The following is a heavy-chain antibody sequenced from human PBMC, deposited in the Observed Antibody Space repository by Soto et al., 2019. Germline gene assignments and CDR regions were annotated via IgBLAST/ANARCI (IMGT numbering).Heavy chain of an antibody. V-gene: IGHV4-61*01. Sequence: SETLSLTCTVSGASLSSGSYYWSWIRQPPGKGLEWIGYFYYTGTTKYNPSLESRVTISADTSKNQFSLNLTSVTAADTAVYYCARISYWVKDYWGQGTLFPVSS. CDR3: ARISYWVKDY. CDR2: FYYTGTT. D-gene: IGHD2-8*02. J-gene: IGHJ4*02. CDR1: GASLSSGSYY.